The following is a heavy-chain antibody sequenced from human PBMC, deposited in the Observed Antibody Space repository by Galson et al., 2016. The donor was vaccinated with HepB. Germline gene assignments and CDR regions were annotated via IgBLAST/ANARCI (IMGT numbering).Heavy chain of an antibody. CDR2: ISYDGSNK. Sequence: SLRLSCAASGFTFSSYGMHWVRQAPGKGLEWVAVISYDGSNKYYADSVKGRFTISRDNSKNTLYLQMNSLRAEDTAVYYCARELATDAFDIWGQGTMVTVSS. V-gene: IGHV3-30*03. CDR3: ARELATDAFDI. CDR1: GFTFSSYG. J-gene: IGHJ3*02. D-gene: IGHD5-12*01.